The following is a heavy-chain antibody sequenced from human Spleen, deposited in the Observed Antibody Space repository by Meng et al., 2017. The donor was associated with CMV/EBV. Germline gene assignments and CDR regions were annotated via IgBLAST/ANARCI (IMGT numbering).Heavy chain of an antibody. CDR2: ISSSGTYI. CDR3: ARGRRTIFGVVNAFDI. Sequence: GGSLRLSCAASGFHFSKYNMNWVRQAPGKGLEWVSFISSSGTYIYYADSVKGRFTISRDSATNSLFLQMNSLRVEDTAVYHCARGRRTIFGVVNAFDIWGQGTMVPVSS. J-gene: IGHJ3*02. D-gene: IGHD3-3*01. V-gene: IGHV3-21*01. CDR1: GFHFSKYN.